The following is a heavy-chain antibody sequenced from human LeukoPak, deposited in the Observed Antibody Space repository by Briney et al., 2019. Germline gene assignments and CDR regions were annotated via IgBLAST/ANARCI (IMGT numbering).Heavy chain of an antibody. CDR1: GFTFSNFA. V-gene: IGHV3-30-3*01. Sequence: PGGSLRPSCAASGFTFSNFAMHCVRQAPRKGLEWVALISYDGSNTFYADSVKGRFTISRDISKNTLYLQMNRLRAEDTAVFYCARGTRLHGDSLNDPFDIWGQGTMVTVSS. CDR2: ISYDGSNT. CDR3: ARGTRLHGDSLNDPFDI. D-gene: IGHD4-17*01. J-gene: IGHJ3*02.